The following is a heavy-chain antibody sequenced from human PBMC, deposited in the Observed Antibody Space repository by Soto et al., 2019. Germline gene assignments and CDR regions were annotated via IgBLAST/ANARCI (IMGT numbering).Heavy chain of an antibody. CDR3: ARAAVKLGATLFDS. V-gene: IGHV4-34*01. D-gene: IGHD1-26*01. CDR1: GGSLRGHY. Sequence: SETLSLTCAVSGGSLRGHYWSWIRQSPEKGLEWIGEINHSGFTNYNPTLKSRVTIPRDASKNQFSLRLSSMTAADSAVYFCARAAVKLGATLFDSWGQGTLVTVSS. J-gene: IGHJ4*02. CDR2: INHSGFT.